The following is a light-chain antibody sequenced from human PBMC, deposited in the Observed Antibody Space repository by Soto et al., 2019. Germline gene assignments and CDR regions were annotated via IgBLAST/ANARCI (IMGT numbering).Light chain of an antibody. Sequence: EIVLTQSPGTLSLSPGERATLSCRASQSVSSSCLAWYQQKPGQAPRLLIYGASSRATGIPDRFSGSGSGKDFSLTISRLEPEDFAVYYCQQYGSSPPYTFGQGTKLEIK. V-gene: IGKV3-20*01. J-gene: IGKJ2*01. CDR3: QQYGSSPPYT. CDR1: QSVSSSC. CDR2: GAS.